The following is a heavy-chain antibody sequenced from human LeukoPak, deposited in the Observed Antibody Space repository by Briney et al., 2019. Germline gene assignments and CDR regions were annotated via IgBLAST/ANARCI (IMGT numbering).Heavy chain of an antibody. CDR2: IYYSGYT. CDR3: ARDSTRDKTFDY. Sequence: SETLSLTSTVSGGSISSSSYYWSWIRQPPGKGLEWIGYIYYSGYTDYNPSLKSRVTVSVDASKGQISLRLSSVTAADTAVYYCARDSTRDKTFDYWGQGALVTVSS. J-gene: IGHJ4*02. CDR1: GGSISSSSYY. V-gene: IGHV4-61*01. D-gene: IGHD2/OR15-2a*01.